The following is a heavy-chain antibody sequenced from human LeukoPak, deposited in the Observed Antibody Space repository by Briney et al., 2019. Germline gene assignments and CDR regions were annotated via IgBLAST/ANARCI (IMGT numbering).Heavy chain of an antibody. CDR1: GGTVSSYA. J-gene: IGHJ3*02. V-gene: IGHV1-69*13. CDR2: IIPIFGTA. Sequence: ASVKVSCKASGGTVSSYAISWVRQAPGQGLEWMGGIIPIFGTANYAQKFQGRVTITADESTSTAYMELSSLRSEDTAVYCCARTCTSTSCHDAFDIWGQGTMVTVSS. CDR3: ARTCTSTSCHDAFDI. D-gene: IGHD2-2*01.